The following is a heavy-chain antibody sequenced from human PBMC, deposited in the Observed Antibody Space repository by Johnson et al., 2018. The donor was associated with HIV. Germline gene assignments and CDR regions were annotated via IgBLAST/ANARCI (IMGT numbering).Heavy chain of an antibody. CDR1: GFTFSSYG. D-gene: IGHD5-18*01. V-gene: IGHV3-30*02. CDR2: LRYAGSNK. CDR3: AKGGGQLWFYIAFDI. J-gene: IGHJ3*02. Sequence: QVQLVESGGGVVQPGGSLRLSCAASGFTFSSYGMHWVRQAPGKGLEWVAFLRYAGSNKYYADSVKGRFTISRYNSQNTLYLQMNSLRAEDTAVYYCAKGGGQLWFYIAFDIWGQGTMVTVSS.